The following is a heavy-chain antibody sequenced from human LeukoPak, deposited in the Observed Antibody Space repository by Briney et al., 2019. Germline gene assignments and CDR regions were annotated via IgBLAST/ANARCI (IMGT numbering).Heavy chain of an antibody. J-gene: IGHJ5*01. CDR2: ISGSADST. V-gene: IGHV3-23*01. D-gene: IGHD2-21*02. CDR1: GFTFSTYA. CDR3: ASFGGAGYCGGNCYRWFDS. Sequence: GGSLRLSCAVSGFTFSTYAMSWVRQTPGKGLEWVSSISGSADSTYYADPVKGRFTISRDNSKNTLYLQMNRLRAEDTAVYYCASFGGAGYCGGNCYRWFDSWGQGTLVTVSS.